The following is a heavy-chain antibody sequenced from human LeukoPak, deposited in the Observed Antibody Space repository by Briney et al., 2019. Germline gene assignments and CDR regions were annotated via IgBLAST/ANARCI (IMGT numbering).Heavy chain of an antibody. D-gene: IGHD3-10*01. CDR2: ISSSSSYI. J-gene: IGHJ4*02. Sequence: GGSLRLSCAASGFTFSSYSMNWVRQAPGKGLEWVSSISSSSSYIYYADSVKGRFTISRDNAKNSLYLQMNGLRAEDTAVYYCARDRRLYYSGSGIKTTWGQGTLVTVSS. V-gene: IGHV3-21*01. CDR3: ARDRRLYYSGSGIKTT. CDR1: GFTFSSYS.